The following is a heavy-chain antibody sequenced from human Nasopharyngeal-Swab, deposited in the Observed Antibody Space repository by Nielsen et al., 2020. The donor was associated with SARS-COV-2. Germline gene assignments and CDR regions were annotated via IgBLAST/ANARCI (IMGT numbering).Heavy chain of an antibody. CDR1: GFTFSSYA. CDR2: ISYDGSNK. J-gene: IGHJ1*01. CDR3: ARDLSEYSSGWSEYFKH. D-gene: IGHD6-19*01. Sequence: GESLKITCAASGFTFSSYAMHWVRQAPGKGLEWVAVISYDGSNKYYADSVKGRFTISRDNAKNSLYLQMNSLRDEDTAVYYCARDLSEYSSGWSEYFKHWGQGTLVTVSS. V-gene: IGHV3-30-3*01.